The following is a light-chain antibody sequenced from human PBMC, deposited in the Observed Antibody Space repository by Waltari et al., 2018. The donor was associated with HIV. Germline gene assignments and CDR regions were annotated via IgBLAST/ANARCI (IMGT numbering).Light chain of an antibody. CDR2: EVT. J-gene: IGLJ1*01. CDR1: SSDVGSYNL. CDR3: CSYAGSRTYV. Sequence: QSALTQPASVSGSPGQSITISCTGTSSDVGSYNLVSWYHQYPGKVPKLMIYEVTKRPSGVSNRFSGSKSGNTASLTISGLQAEDEADYYCCSYAGSRTYVFGTGTKVPVL. V-gene: IGLV2-23*02.